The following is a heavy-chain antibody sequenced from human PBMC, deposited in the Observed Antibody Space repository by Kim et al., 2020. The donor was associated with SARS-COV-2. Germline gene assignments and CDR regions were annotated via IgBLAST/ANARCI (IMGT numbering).Heavy chain of an antibody. CDR2: ISWDGGST. D-gene: IGHD2-2*01. J-gene: IGHJ3*02. Sequence: GGSLRLSCAASGFTFDDYTMHWVRQAPGKGLEWVSLISWDGGSTYYADSVKGRFTISRDNSKNSLYLQMNSLRTEDTALYYCAKVGPAALYFDIWGQGTMVTVSS. CDR1: GFTFDDYT. V-gene: IGHV3-43*01. CDR3: AKVGPAALYFDI.